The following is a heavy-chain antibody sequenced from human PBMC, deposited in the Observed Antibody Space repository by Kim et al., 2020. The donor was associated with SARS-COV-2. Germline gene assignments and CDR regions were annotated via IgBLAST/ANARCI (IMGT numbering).Heavy chain of an antibody. J-gene: IGHJ4*02. CDR1: GFTFSRYA. CDR3: EASDY. V-gene: IGHV3-23*01. CDR2: ISDSGVRT. Sequence: GGSLRLSCAASGFTFSRYAMSWARQAPGKGLEWVSTISDSGVRTHYADSVKGRFTISRDNSKSTLFLQMNSLRAEDTAGYYCEASDYWGQGSLVTVSP.